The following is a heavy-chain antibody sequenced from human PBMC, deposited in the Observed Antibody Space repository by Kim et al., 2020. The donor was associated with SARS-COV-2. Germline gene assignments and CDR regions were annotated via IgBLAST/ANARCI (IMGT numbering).Heavy chain of an antibody. D-gene: IGHD2-15*01. CDR1: GFTFSSYA. V-gene: IGHV3-23*01. CDR3: ATYATPRTLVVPSDAFDI. Sequence: GGSLRLSCAASGFTFSSYAMSWVRQAPGKGLEWVSAIGGSGGSTYYADSVKGRFTISRDNSKNTLYLQMNSLRAEDTAVYYCATYATPRTLVVPSDAFDIWGQGTMVTVSS. CDR2: IGGSGGST. J-gene: IGHJ3*02.